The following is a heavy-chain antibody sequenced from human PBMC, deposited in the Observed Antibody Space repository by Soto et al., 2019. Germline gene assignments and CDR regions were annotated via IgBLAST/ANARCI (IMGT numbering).Heavy chain of an antibody. CDR2: ISSSSTSI. CDR1: GFTFSSYT. Sequence: EVQLVESGGGLVRPGGSLRLSCAASGFTFSSYTMNWVRQAPGKGLEWLSFISSSSTSISYSDSVKGRFTISRDNAKNSLYPQMNSLRDGDTAVYYCARDLNWAFDYWGQGTLVTVSS. D-gene: IGHD7-27*01. CDR3: ARDLNWAFDY. V-gene: IGHV3-48*02. J-gene: IGHJ4*02.